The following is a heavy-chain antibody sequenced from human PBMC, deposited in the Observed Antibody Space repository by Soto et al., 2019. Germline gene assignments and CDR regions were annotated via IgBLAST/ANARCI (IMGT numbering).Heavy chain of an antibody. V-gene: IGHV3-21*02. D-gene: IGHD6-13*01. CDR2: ISSNSAYI. CDR3: TRDASRDSSARGWFDP. J-gene: IGHJ5*02. Sequence: EVQLVESGGGLVKPGGSLRLSCAASGFTFRSFTMNWVRQAAGKGLEWVSTISSNSAYIYYTDALRGRFTISRDNAKNSLHLQMNSLRAEDTPVYYCTRDASRDSSARGWFDPWGPGTLVTVSS. CDR1: GFTFRSFT.